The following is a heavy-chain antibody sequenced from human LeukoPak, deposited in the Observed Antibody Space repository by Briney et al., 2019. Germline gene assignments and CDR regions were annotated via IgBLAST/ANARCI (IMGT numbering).Heavy chain of an antibody. CDR2: ISYDGSNK. J-gene: IGHJ3*02. D-gene: IGHD2-15*01. V-gene: IGHV3-30*04. CDR1: GFTFSSYA. Sequence: SLRLSCAASGFTFSSYAMHWVRQAPGKGLEWVAVISYDGSNKYYADPVKGRFTTSRDNSKNTLYLQMNSLRAEDTAVYYCAREGADIVVVVAATRGAFDIWGQGTMVTVSS. CDR3: AREGADIVVVVAATRGAFDI.